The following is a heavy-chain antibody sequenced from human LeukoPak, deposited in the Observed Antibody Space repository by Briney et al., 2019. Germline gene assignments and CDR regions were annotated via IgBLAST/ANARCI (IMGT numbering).Heavy chain of an antibody. CDR1: GFTFSVAA. CDR2: IGASGEST. V-gene: IGHV3-23*01. D-gene: IGHD5-24*01. CDR3: AKDIQLST. Sequence: GGSLRLSCAASGFTFSVAAMTWVRPAPGKGLEWVSLIGASGESTYYADSVKGRFTISRDNSKNTLSLQMHSLRVEDAAMYFCAKDIQLSTWGLGTMVTVSS. J-gene: IGHJ3*01.